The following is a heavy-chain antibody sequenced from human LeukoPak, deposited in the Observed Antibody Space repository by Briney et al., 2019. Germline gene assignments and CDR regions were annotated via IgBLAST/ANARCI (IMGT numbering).Heavy chain of an antibody. CDR2: IKEDGSDK. CDR3: ARSKDRSWPYDY. CDR1: GFTFSNYW. Sequence: TGGSLRLSCAASGFTFSNYWMAWVRQAPGKGLEWVANIKEDGSDKHYVDSVKGRFTISRDNADNTLHLQMSSLRDDDTAVYFCARSKDRSWPYDYWGQGALVTVSS. D-gene: IGHD4-11*01. J-gene: IGHJ4*02. V-gene: IGHV3-7*01.